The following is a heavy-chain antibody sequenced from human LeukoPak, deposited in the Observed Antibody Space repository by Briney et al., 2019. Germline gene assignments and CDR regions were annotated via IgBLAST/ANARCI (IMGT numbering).Heavy chain of an antibody. CDR1: GGSTNSWF. V-gene: IGHV4-59*01. D-gene: IGHD2/OR15-2a*01. CDR2: IYYSGST. Sequence: SETQTSSYTVSGGSTNSWFSIGIRQPPGKGLEWIGYIYYSGSTNYNPSIKSRLIISVDTSKNQFSLKLSSVTAADTAVYYCAGKKGSMVFFECWGQGALVTVSS. CDR3: AGKKGSMVFFEC. J-gene: IGHJ4*02.